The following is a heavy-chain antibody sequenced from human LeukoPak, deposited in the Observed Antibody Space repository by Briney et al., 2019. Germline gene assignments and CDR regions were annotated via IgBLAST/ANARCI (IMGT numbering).Heavy chain of an antibody. CDR1: GYTFTGSY. CDR3: ARPFEYSSSSYYFDY. J-gene: IGHJ4*02. Sequence: ASVKVSCKASGYTFTGSYMHWVRQAPGQGLEWMGWINPNSGGTNYAQKFQGRVTMTRDTSISTAYMELSRLRSDDTAVYYCARPFEYSSSSYYFDYWGQGTLVTVSS. V-gene: IGHV1-2*02. D-gene: IGHD6-6*01. CDR2: INPNSGGT.